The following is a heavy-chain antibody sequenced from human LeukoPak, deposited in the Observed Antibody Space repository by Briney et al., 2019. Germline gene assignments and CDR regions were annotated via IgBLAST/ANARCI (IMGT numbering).Heavy chain of an antibody. CDR3: ARPPAARRGDY. V-gene: IGHV3-48*03. D-gene: IGHD6-25*01. CDR1: GFTFSSYE. J-gene: IGHJ4*02. CDR2: ISSSGSTI. Sequence: PGGSLRLSCAASGFTFSSYEMNWVRQAPGKGLEWVSYISSSGSTIYYADSVKGRVTISRDNAKNSLYLQMNSLRAEDTAVYYSARPPAARRGDYWGQGTLVTVSS.